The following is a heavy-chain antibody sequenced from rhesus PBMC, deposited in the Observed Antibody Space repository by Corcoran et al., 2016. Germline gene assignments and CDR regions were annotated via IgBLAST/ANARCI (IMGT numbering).Heavy chain of an antibody. CDR2: IGGSGGDT. Sequence: QVQLQESGPGLVQPSVALSLSCVLSGGSLRGSSLTWLCPVPGKGLEGIGYIGGSGGDTYYNPGFKSRVTLSADTSKNQFSLMMTSVTAADTAVYYCARGEAVLLYFELWGQGALVTVSS. D-gene: IGHD2-15*01. CDR1: GGSLRGSS. J-gene: IGHJ1*01. V-gene: IGHV4-165*02. CDR3: ARGEAVLLYFEL.